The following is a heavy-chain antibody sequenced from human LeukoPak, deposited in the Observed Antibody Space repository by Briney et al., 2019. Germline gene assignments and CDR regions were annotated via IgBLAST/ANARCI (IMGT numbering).Heavy chain of an antibody. Sequence: PGGSLRLSCAASGFTFSSYSMNWVRQAPGKGLEWVSSISSSSSYIYYADSVKGRFTISRDNAKNSLYLQMNSLRAEDTAVYYCARALTYYYYMDVWGKGTTVTVSS. V-gene: IGHV3-21*01. CDR3: ARALTYYYYMDV. J-gene: IGHJ6*03. CDR1: GFTFSSYS. CDR2: ISSSSSYI.